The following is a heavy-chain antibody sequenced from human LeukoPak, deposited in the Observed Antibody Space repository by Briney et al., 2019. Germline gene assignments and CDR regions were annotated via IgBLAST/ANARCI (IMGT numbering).Heavy chain of an antibody. Sequence: SETLSLTCTVSGGSISSGDYYWSWIRQPPGKELEWIGEINHSGSTNYNPSLKSRVTISVDTSKNQFSLKLSSVTAADTAVYYCAGENYDILTGSSHWGQGTLVTVSS. CDR2: INHSGST. CDR3: AGENYDILTGSSH. J-gene: IGHJ4*02. V-gene: IGHV4-39*07. D-gene: IGHD3-9*01. CDR1: GGSISSGDYY.